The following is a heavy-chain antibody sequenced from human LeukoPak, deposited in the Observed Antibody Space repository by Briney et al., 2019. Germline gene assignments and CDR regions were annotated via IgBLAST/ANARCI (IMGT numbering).Heavy chain of an antibody. CDR3: ARGNSLYYYGSGSYLGTSNYYGMDV. CDR1: EYTFTSYD. CDR2: MNPNSGNT. Sequence: SVKVSCKASEYTFTSYDLNWVQQATGQGLAWMGWMNPNSGNTGYAQKFQGRVTMTRNTSISTAYMELGSLRSEDTAVYYCARGNSLYYYGSGSYLGTSNYYGMDVWGQGTTVTVSS. D-gene: IGHD3-10*01. V-gene: IGHV1-8*01. J-gene: IGHJ6*02.